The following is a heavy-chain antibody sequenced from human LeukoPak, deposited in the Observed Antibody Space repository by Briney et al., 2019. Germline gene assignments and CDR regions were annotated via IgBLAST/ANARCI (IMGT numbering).Heavy chain of an antibody. Sequence: ASVTVSCKASGYTFTGYYMHWVRQAPGQGLEWMGWINPNSGGTNYAQKFQGRVTMTRDTSISTAYMELSRLRSDDTAVYYCARDSEYSSSSRHYYYYMDVWGKGTTVTVSS. CDR2: INPNSGGT. D-gene: IGHD6-6*01. CDR1: GYTFTGYY. CDR3: ARDSEYSSSSRHYYYYMDV. J-gene: IGHJ6*03. V-gene: IGHV1-2*02.